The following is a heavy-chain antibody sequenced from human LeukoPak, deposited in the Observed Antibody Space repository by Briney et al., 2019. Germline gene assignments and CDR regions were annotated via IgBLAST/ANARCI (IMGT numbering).Heavy chain of an antibody. CDR2: IYTSSGYT. V-gene: IGHV4-4*07. CDR3: ARDSYLDRIFDI. J-gene: IGHJ3*02. D-gene: IGHD3-16*02. CDR1: GGSISSYY. Sequence: SETLSLTCTVSGGSISSYYWSWIRQPAGNGLEWIGRIYTSSGYTNYNPSLKSRVTMSLDTAKNQLSLRLSSVTAADTAVYYCARDSYLDRIFDIWGQGTMVTVSS.